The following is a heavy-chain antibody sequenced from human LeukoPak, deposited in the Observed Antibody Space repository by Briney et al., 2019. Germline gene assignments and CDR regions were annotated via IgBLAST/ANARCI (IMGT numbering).Heavy chain of an antibody. V-gene: IGHV4-59*01. Sequence: SETLSLTCTVSGGSISSYYWTWIRQPPGKGLEWIGYIYYSGSTNYNPSLKSRVTISVDTSKNQFSLKLTSVTAADTAVYYYARVQNGELDYWGQGTLVTVSS. D-gene: IGHD1-26*01. CDR3: ARVQNGELDY. J-gene: IGHJ4*02. CDR2: IYYSGST. CDR1: GGSISSYY.